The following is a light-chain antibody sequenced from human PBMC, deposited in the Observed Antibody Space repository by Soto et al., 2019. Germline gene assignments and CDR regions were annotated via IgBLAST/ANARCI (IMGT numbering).Light chain of an antibody. CDR3: SSYTSSSTPRV. V-gene: IGLV2-14*01. CDR1: SSDVGDYNY. CDR2: EVS. J-gene: IGLJ3*02. Sequence: QSALTQPASVSGSPGQSITISCTGTSSDVGDYNYVSWYQQHPGKAPKLMIYEVSNRPSGVSNRFSGSKSGNTASLTISGLQAEDEADYYCSSYTSSSTPRVFGGGTKLTVL.